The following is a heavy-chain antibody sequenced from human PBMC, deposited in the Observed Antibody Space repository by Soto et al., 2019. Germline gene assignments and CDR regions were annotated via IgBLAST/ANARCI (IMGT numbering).Heavy chain of an antibody. Sequence: GGSLRLSCAASGFTFSSYAMHWVRQAPGKGLEWVAVISYDGSNKYYADSVKGRFTISRDNSKNTLYLQMNSLRAEDTAVYYCASALILDSSGYDIDYWGQGTLVTVSS. CDR1: GFTFSSYA. J-gene: IGHJ4*02. CDR2: ISYDGSNK. D-gene: IGHD3-22*01. V-gene: IGHV3-30-3*01. CDR3: ASALILDSSGYDIDY.